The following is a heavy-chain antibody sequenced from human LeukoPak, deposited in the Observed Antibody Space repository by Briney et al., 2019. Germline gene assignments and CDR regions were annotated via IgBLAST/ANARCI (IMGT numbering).Heavy chain of an antibody. J-gene: IGHJ4*02. CDR3: ARGGNNWNYRAYFDY. CDR2: IWSDGSNK. V-gene: IGHV3-33*01. CDR1: GFTFSNHG. Sequence: GGSLRLSCAASGFTFSNHGMHWVRQAPGKGLEWVAVIWSDGSNKHYADSVKGRFTISRDNSKNMLYLQMNSLRAEDTAVYYCARGGNNWNYRAYFDYWGQGTLVTVSS. D-gene: IGHD1-7*01.